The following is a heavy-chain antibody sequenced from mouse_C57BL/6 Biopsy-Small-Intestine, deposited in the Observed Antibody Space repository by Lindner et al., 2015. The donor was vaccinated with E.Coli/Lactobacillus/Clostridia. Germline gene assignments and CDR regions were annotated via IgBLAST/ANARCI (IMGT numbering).Heavy chain of an antibody. V-gene: IGHV1-81*01. Sequence: VQLQESGAELARPGASVKLSCKASGYTFISYGISWVKQRTGQGLEWIGEIYPRSGNTYYNEKFKGKATLTADKSSSTAYMELRSLTSEDSAVYFCAIYDGYLSYWYFGVWGTGTTVTVSS. CDR1: GYTFISYG. CDR2: IYPRSGNT. D-gene: IGHD2-3*01. J-gene: IGHJ1*03. CDR3: AIYDGYLSYWYFGV.